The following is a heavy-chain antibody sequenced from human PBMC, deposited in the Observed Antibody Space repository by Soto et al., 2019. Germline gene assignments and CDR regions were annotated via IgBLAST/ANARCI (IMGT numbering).Heavy chain of an antibody. CDR2: ISSSSSYI. J-gene: IGHJ4*02. Sequence: GGSLRLSCAASGFTFSSYSMNLVRQAPGKGLEWVSSISSSSSYIYYADSVKGRFTISRDNAKNSLYLQMNSLRAEDTAVYYCARDQGSSSSADYWGQGTLVTVSS. V-gene: IGHV3-21*01. CDR3: ARDQGSSSSADY. CDR1: GFTFSSYS. D-gene: IGHD6-6*01.